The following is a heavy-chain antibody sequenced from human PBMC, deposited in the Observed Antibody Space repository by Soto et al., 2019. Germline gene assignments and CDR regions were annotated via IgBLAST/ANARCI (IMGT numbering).Heavy chain of an antibody. D-gene: IGHD6-13*01. CDR2: IVVGSGNT. V-gene: IGHV1-58*01. Sequence: SVKVSCKASGFTFTSSAVQWVRQARGQRLEWIGWIVVGSGNTNYAQKFQERVTITRDMSTSTAYMELSSLRSEDTAVYYCAAEGIPIAAAGIPYGMDVWGQGTTVTV. J-gene: IGHJ6*02. CDR3: AAEGIPIAAAGIPYGMDV. CDR1: GFTFTSSA.